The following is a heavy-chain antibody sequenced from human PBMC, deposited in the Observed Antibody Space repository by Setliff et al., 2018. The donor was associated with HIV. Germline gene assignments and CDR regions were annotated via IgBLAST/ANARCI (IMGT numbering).Heavy chain of an antibody. CDR1: GYKFTTYW. D-gene: IGHD6-19*01. CDR3: ARAYSSDWYVFDT. V-gene: IGHV5-51*01. CDR2: IYPGDSQT. Sequence: GESLKISCKGFGYKFTTYWIGWVRQMPGKGLECMGIIYPGDSQTKYSPSFRGQVTISVDMSISTAYLEWSSLEASDTAMYYCARAYSSDWYVFDTWGPGTLVTVS. J-gene: IGHJ4*02.